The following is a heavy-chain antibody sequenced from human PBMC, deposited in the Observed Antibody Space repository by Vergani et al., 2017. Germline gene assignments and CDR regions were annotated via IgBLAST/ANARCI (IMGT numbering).Heavy chain of an antibody. V-gene: IGHV3-33*03. Sequence: VQLVESGGGVVQPGRSLRLSCAASGFTFSSYGMHWVRQAPGKGLEWVAVIWYDGSNKYYADSVKGRFTISRDNAKNSLYLQMNSLRAEDTAVYYCATIPGPFDYWGQGTLVTVSS. CDR2: IWYDGSNK. J-gene: IGHJ4*02. D-gene: IGHD2-21*01. CDR1: GFTFSSYG. CDR3: ATIPGPFDY.